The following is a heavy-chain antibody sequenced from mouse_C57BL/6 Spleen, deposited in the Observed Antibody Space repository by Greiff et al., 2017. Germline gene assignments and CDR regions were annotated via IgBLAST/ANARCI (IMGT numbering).Heavy chain of an antibody. J-gene: IGHJ3*01. V-gene: IGHV5-17*01. CDR2: ISSGSSTI. Sequence: EVQGVESGGGLVKPGGSLKLPCAASGFTFSDYGMHWVRQAPEKGLEWVAYISSGSSTIYYADTVKGRFTIARDNAKNTLFLQMTSLRSENTAMYYCARGDWFAYWGQGTLVTVSA. CDR1: GFTFSDYG. CDR3: ARGDWFAY.